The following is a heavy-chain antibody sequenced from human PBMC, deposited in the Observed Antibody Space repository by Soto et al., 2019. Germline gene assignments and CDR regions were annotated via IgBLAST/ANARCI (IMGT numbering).Heavy chain of an antibody. D-gene: IGHD1-26*01. CDR1: GYTFTSYG. Sequence: QIQLVQSGPELKKPGASVKVSCKASGYTFTSYGISWVRQAHGQGLEWMGRINANNGATDLGQRFQGRLTMSIDASTETVYIDLRNLTTDDTGLYYCSRFGAYGSHWGQGTQITVSS. CDR3: SRFGAYGSH. J-gene: IGHJ4*02. CDR2: INANNGAT. V-gene: IGHV1-18*04.